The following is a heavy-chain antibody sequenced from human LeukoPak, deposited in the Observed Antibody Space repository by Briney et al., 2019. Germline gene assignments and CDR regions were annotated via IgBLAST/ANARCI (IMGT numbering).Heavy chain of an antibody. CDR1: GGSISSGGHS. V-gene: IGHV4-30-2*01. CDR3: ARDTTRYGMDV. D-gene: IGHD1-1*01. J-gene: IGHJ6*02. CDR2: IYHSGSGST. Sequence: PSQTLSLTCTVSGGSISSGGHSWRWIRQPPGKGLEWIGYIYHSGSGSTYYNPSLKSRVTISIDKSKNQFSLKLNSVTAADTAVYYCARDTTRYGMDVWGQGTTVTVSS.